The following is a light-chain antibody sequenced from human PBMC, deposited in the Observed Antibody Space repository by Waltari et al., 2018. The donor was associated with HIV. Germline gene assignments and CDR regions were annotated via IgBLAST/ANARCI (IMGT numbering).Light chain of an antibody. CDR1: SSHTRARYD. V-gene: IGLV1-40*01. CDR2: RNN. Sequence: QSVLTRPPSVSGAPGQRVSISCTGSSSHTRARYDVHWYQQLPGTAPKLLIYRNNNRPSGVPDRFAGSKSGTSASLAITGLQPEDEADYYCQSYDNSLSGLVFGGGTKLTVL. CDR3: QSYDNSLSGLV. J-gene: IGLJ3*02.